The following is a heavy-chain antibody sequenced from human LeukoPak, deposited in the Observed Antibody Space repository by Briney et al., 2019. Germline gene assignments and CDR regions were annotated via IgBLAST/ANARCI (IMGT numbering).Heavy chain of an antibody. J-gene: IGHJ4*02. CDR1: GFNLRNYY. D-gene: IGHD2/OR15-2a*01. CDR3: AAEVSLKVFDF. Sequence: GGSLRLSCTSSGFNLRNYYMAWIRQAPGKGLEWISYISTSGSTIYDVDSVKGRFTISRDNAKNSLYLQMNSLTADDTAVYFCAAEVSLKVFDFRGQGTLVTVSS. V-gene: IGHV3-11*01. CDR2: ISTSGSTI.